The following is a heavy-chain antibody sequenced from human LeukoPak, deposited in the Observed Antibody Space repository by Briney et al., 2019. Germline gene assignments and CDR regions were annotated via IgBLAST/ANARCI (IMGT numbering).Heavy chain of an antibody. J-gene: IGHJ6*02. Sequence: GRSLRLSCTASGFTFRDYSMSWVRQAPGKGLEWVGFIRSKAYGGTTEYAASVKGRFSISRDDSKSIAYLQMNSLRAEDTAVYYCGRGGYDFDAWGPGTTVSVFS. V-gene: IGHV3-49*04. CDR1: GFTFRDYS. D-gene: IGHD3/OR15-3a*01. CDR2: IRSKAYGGTT. CDR3: GRGGYDFDA.